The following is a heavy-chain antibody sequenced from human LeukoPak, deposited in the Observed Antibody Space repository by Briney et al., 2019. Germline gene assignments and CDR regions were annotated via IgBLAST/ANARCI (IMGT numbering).Heavy chain of an antibody. CDR3: AREVDTAMGAFLDP. CDR2: IYSGGST. Sequence: PGGSLRLSCAASGFTVSSNYMSWVRQAPGKGLEWVSVIYSGGSTYYADSVKGRFTISRDNSKNTLYLQMNSLRAEDTAVYYCAREVDTAMGAFLDPWGQGTLVTVSS. CDR1: GFTVSSNY. J-gene: IGHJ5*02. D-gene: IGHD5-18*01. V-gene: IGHV3-53*01.